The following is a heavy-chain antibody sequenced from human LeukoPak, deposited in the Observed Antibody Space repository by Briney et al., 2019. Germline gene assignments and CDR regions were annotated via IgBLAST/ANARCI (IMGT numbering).Heavy chain of an antibody. CDR2: FSHSGST. D-gene: IGHD2-2*02. CDR1: GGSINSGGYY. Sequence: SQTLSLACTVSGGSINSGGYYWTWIRQPPGEGLEWIAYFSHSGSTFYNPSLKSRVTISLDTSKNQFSLNLRSVTAADTAVYYCAGQNIPTPHDYWGQGTQVTVSS. CDR3: AGQNIPTPHDY. V-gene: IGHV4-30-2*01. J-gene: IGHJ4*02.